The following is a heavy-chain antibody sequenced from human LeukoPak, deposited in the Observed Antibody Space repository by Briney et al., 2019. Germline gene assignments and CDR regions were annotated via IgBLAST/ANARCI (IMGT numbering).Heavy chain of an antibody. Sequence: GGSLRLSCAVSGFTFSNYGMHWVRQAPGKGLEWVAFIRYDGSYKYYADAVKGRFTISRDNSKNTLYLQMNSLRAEDTAVYYCARHLRLITMVRGVIDYWGQGTLVTVSS. V-gene: IGHV3-30*02. J-gene: IGHJ4*02. CDR3: ARHLRLITMVRGVIDY. D-gene: IGHD3-10*01. CDR2: IRYDGSYK. CDR1: GFTFSNYG.